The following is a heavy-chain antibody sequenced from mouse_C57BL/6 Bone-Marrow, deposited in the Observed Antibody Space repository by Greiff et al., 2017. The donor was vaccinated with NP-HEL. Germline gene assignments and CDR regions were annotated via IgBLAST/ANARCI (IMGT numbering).Heavy chain of an antibody. V-gene: IGHV5-9-1*02. CDR3: TRLIYYYGGNFDY. Sequence: EVQVVESGEGLVKPGGSLKLSCAASGFTFSSYAMSWVRQTPEKRLEWVAYISSGGDYIYYADTVKGRFTISRDNARNTLYLQMSSLKSEDTAMYYCTRLIYYYGGNFDYWGQGTTLTVSS. J-gene: IGHJ2*01. CDR1: GFTFSSYA. CDR2: ISSGGDYI. D-gene: IGHD1-1*01.